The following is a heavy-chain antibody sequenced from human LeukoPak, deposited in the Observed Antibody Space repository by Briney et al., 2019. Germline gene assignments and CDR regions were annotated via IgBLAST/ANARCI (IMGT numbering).Heavy chain of an antibody. D-gene: IGHD2-2*01. CDR1: GYTFTSNY. Sequence: ASVKVSCKAFGYTFTSNYMHWVRQAPGQGPEWMGVISPSGGSTTYAQKFQGRVTLTRDMSTSTDYLELSSLRSEDTAVYYCARDVRHRYCSSSSCYWGWLDPWGQGTLVTVSS. J-gene: IGHJ5*02. V-gene: IGHV1-46*01. CDR2: ISPSGGST. CDR3: ARDVRHRYCSSSSCYWGWLDP.